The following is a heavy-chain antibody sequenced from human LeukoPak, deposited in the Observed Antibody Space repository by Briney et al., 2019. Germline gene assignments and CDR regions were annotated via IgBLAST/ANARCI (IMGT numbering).Heavy chain of an antibody. V-gene: IGHV3-23*01. D-gene: IGHD4-17*01. J-gene: IGHJ4*02. Sequence: GGSLRLSCAASGFTFSSYAMSWVRQAPGKGLEWVSAISGSGGSTYYADSVKGRFTISRDNSKNTLYLLMNSLRAEDTAVYYCAKDRVAVTTVFDYWGQGTLVTVSS. CDR1: GFTFSSYA. CDR2: ISGSGGST. CDR3: AKDRVAVTTVFDY.